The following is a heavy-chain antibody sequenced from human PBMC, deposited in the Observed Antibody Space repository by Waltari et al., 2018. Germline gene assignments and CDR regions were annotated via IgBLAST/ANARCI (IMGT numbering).Heavy chain of an antibody. D-gene: IGHD2-21*01. Sequence: QVQLAQSGPAVRKPGASVKVSCKVSGYRITEFPIPWVRQAPGKGLEWVGTIDPEDRKRSYAHKMRDRVTLTEDTTTDTAFMELTRLTSDDTALYYCATGPHIDLYYFHYWGQGSLVSVSS. CDR3: ATGPHIDLYYFHY. V-gene: IGHV1-24*01. CDR2: IDPEDRKR. CDR1: GYRITEFP. J-gene: IGHJ4*02.